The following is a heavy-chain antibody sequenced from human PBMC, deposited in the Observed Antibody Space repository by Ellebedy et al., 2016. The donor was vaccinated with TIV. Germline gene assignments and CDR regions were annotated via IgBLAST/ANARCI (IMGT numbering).Heavy chain of an antibody. Sequence: GESLKISXAASGFSFSSFWMTWVRQAPGKGLEWVANIKQDGGEKHYVDSVKGRFTISRDNAKNSFYLQMNSLRAEDTAVYYCVRDVPAFMIPFGGVIVWGQGTLVTVSS. V-gene: IGHV3-7*03. J-gene: IGHJ4*02. CDR2: IKQDGGEK. D-gene: IGHD3-16*02. CDR1: GFSFSSFW. CDR3: VRDVPAFMIPFGGVIV.